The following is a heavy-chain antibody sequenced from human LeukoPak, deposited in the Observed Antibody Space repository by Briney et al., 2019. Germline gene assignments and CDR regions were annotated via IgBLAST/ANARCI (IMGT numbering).Heavy chain of an antibody. J-gene: IGHJ4*02. CDR3: ARSLDTTGYYFGY. Sequence: GGSLRLSCAASGFTFSTYAMRWVRQAPGEGLEWVSGISASGGTTYYADSVKGRFTISRDNSKNTLSLQMDSLRGDDTAAYYCARSLDTTGYYFGYWGQGALVTVSS. V-gene: IGHV3-23*01. D-gene: IGHD3-22*01. CDR2: ISASGGTT. CDR1: GFTFSTYA.